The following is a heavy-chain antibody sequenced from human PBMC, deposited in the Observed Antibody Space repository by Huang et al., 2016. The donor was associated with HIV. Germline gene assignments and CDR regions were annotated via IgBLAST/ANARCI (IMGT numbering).Heavy chain of an antibody. CDR3: AKTLDGSGSRWLKVHLQQ. D-gene: IGHD6-13*01. J-gene: IGHJ1*01. Sequence: QVQLVESGGGVAQPGRSLRLSCAVAGFIFSNYAMHWVRQVPGQGLEGGAVISHDGSNKYYIASVNGRFTVARDNSRNSVFLQMNSLRPEDTAVYYCAKTLDGSGSRWLKVHLQQWGQGTLVTVSS. V-gene: IGHV3-30*18. CDR1: GFIFSNYA. CDR2: ISHDGSNK.